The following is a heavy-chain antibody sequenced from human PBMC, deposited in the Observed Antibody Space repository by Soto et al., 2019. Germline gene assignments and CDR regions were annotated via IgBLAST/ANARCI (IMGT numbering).Heavy chain of an antibody. CDR1: GFIFSDFH. CDR3: VRDRRISGINRGLDY. Sequence: QVQLVDSGGGLVKPGGSLRLSCAASGFIFSDFHMTWIHQAPGKGLELVAYISSRGDTIYYADSVRGRITISRDNDKDSLFLQMSSLRVEDTAVYYCVRDRRISGINRGLDYWGRGTLVTVSS. CDR2: ISSRGDTI. V-gene: IGHV3-11*01. D-gene: IGHD1-20*01. J-gene: IGHJ4*02.